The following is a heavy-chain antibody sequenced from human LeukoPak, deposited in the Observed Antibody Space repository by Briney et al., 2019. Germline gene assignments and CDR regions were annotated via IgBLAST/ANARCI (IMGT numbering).Heavy chain of an antibody. J-gene: IGHJ4*02. D-gene: IGHD4/OR15-4a*01. CDR3: AKDERVYGTNAGTLLDY. CDR2: IKQDGSEK. Sequence: GGSLRLSCAASGFTFSSYWMSWVRQAPGKGLEWVANIKQDGSEKYYVDSVKGRFTISRDNAKNSLYLQMNSLRPEDTALYYCAKDERVYGTNAGTLLDYWGQGTLVSVSS. V-gene: IGHV3-7*01. CDR1: GFTFSSYW.